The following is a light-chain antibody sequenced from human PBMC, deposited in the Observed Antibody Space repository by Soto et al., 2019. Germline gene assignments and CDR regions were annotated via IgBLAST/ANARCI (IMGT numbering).Light chain of an antibody. V-gene: IGLV1-44*01. J-gene: IGLJ2*01. CDR3: AAWDDSLNGVL. CDR2: TNN. CDR1: SSNIGSNT. Sequence: QSVLTQPPSASGTPGQRVTISCSGSSSNIGSNTVNWYQQLPGTAPKLLSYTNNQRPSGVPDRFSGSKSGTSASLAISGLLSEDEADYYCAAWDDSLNGVLFGGGTKLTVL.